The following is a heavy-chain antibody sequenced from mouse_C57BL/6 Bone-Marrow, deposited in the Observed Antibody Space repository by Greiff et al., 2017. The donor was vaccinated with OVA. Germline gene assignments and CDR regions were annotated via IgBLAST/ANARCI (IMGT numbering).Heavy chain of an antibody. CDR2: IPPNSGST. Sequence: QVQLKQPGAELVKPGASVKLSCKASGYTFTSYWMHWVKQRPGQGLEWIGMIPPNSGSTNYNEKFKSKATLTVDKSSSTAYMQLSSLTSEDSAVYYCARRRGLPYYAMDYWGQGTSVTVSS. CDR1: GYTFTSYW. J-gene: IGHJ4*01. CDR3: ARRRGLPYYAMDY. V-gene: IGHV1-64*01. D-gene: IGHD5-5*01.